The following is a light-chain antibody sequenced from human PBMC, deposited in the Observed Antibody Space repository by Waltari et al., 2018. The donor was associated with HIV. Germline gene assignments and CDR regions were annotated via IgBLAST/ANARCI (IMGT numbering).Light chain of an antibody. V-gene: IGLV2-14*01. CDR1: SSDVGCSQF. CDR2: EVS. Sequence: QSALTQPASVSGSPGQSITIPCTGTSSDVGCSQFVLWYQQHPGKAPKLMIYEVSNRPSGVSNRFSGSKSGNTASLTISGLQAEDEADYYCSSYTSSSTLVFGGGTKLTVL. CDR3: SSYTSSSTLV. J-gene: IGLJ2*01.